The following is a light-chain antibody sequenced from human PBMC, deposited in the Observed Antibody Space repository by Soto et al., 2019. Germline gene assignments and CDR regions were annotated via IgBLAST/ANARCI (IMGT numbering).Light chain of an antibody. J-gene: IGKJ1*01. V-gene: IGKV4-1*01. CDR1: QSVLYSSNNKDY. CDR2: WAS. CDR3: QQYYSPPWT. Sequence: DIVMTQSPDSLAVSLGERATINCESSQSVLYSSNNKDYLAWYQQKLGQPPKLLIYWASTRESGVPDRFSGSGSGTDFTLTISSLQAEDVAVYYCQQYYSPPWTFGQGTKVEIK.